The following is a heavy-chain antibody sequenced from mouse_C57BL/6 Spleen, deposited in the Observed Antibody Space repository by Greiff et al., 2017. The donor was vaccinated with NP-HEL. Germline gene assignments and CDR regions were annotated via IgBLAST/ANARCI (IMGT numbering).Heavy chain of an antibody. Sequence: EVQLQQSGPGLVKPSQSLSLTCSVTGYSITSGYYWNWIRQFPGNKLEWMGYISYDGSNNYNPSLKNRISITRDTSKNQFFLKLNSVTTEDTATYYCARGEVYYYYAMDYWGQGTSVTVSS. CDR2: ISYDGSN. CDR1: GYSITSGYY. CDR3: ARGEVYYYYAMDY. J-gene: IGHJ4*01. D-gene: IGHD1-1*01. V-gene: IGHV3-6*01.